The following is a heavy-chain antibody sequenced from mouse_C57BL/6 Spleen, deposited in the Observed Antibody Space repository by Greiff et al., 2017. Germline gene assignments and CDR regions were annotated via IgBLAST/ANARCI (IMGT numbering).Heavy chain of an antibody. CDR1: GYTFTSYW. Sequence: QVQLKQPGAELVKPGASVKLSCKASGYTFTSYWMHWVKQRPGQGLEWIGMIHPNSGSTNYNEKFKSKATLTVDISSSTAYMQLSSLTSEDSAVYYCARGSITTVVAPFAYWGQGTLVTVSA. CDR2: IHPNSGST. V-gene: IGHV1-64*01. J-gene: IGHJ3*01. D-gene: IGHD1-1*01. CDR3: ARGSITTVVAPFAY.